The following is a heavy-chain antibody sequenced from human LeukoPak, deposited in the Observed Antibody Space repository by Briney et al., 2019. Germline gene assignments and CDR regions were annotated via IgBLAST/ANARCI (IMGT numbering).Heavy chain of an antibody. Sequence: SGRSLRLSCAASGFTFSSYEMNWVRQAPGKGLEWVSYISSSGSTIYYADSVKGRFTISRDNAKNSLYLQMNSLRAEDTAVYYCARDNSPQVRGVYYYYYYGMDVWGQGTTVTVSS. V-gene: IGHV3-48*03. CDR2: ISSSGSTI. J-gene: IGHJ6*02. CDR3: ARDNSPQVRGVYYYYYYGMDV. D-gene: IGHD3-10*01. CDR1: GFTFSSYE.